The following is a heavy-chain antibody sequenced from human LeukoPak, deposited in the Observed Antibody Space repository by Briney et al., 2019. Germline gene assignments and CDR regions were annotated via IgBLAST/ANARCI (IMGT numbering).Heavy chain of an antibody. D-gene: IGHD5-12*01. Sequence: SSPTLVKPTQTLTLTCTFSGFSLTTTGVGVGWIRQPPVQALEWLAFIYLDDDKRYTPSLKNTLTITKDTSKNPVVLTMPNMDPVDTATYYCAHMGPYNGYDSPYYSDYWGQGTLVTVSS. V-gene: IGHV2-5*02. J-gene: IGHJ4*02. CDR2: IYLDDDK. CDR3: AHMGPYNGYDSPYYSDY. CDR1: GFSLTTTGVG.